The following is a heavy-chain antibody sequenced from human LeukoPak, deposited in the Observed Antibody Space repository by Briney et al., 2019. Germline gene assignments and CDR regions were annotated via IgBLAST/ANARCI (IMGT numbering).Heavy chain of an antibody. D-gene: IGHD5-18*01. CDR1: GTSISNYY. J-gene: IGHJ6*03. CDR3: ARAPERWYSYGSYTYYYMDV. Sequence: SETLSFTCSVSGTSISNYYWSWIRQPPGKGLEWIGYIYNSGRTNYNPSLKSRVTISVDTSKNQFSLKLSSVTAADTTVYYCARAPERWYSYGSYTYYYMDVWGKGTTVTVSS. CDR2: IYNSGRT. V-gene: IGHV4-59*01.